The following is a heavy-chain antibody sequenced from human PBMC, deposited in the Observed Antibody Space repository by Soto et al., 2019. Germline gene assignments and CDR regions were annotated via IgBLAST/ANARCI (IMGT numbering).Heavy chain of an antibody. CDR2: ISYDGSNK. V-gene: IGHV3-30-3*01. Sequence: QVQLVESGGGVVQDGRSLRLSCAASGFTFSSYAMHWVRQAPGKGLEWVAVISYDGSNKYYADSVKGRFTISRDNSKNTLYLQVNSLRAEDTAVYYCARDIEAAVHLDYWGQGTLVTVSS. CDR1: GFTFSSYA. CDR3: ARDIEAAVHLDY. J-gene: IGHJ4*02. D-gene: IGHD6-25*01.